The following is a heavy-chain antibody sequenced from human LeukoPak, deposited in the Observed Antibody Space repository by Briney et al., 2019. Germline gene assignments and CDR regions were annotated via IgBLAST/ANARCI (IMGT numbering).Heavy chain of an antibody. CDR3: ARARYSYAAGAFDI. V-gene: IGHV3-21*01. D-gene: IGHD5-18*01. Sequence: GSLRLSCAASGFTFSSYSMNWVRQAPGKGLEWVSSISSSSSYIYYADSVKGRFTISRDNAKNSLYLQMNSLGAEDTAVYYCARARYSYAAGAFDIWGQGTMVTVSS. CDR1: GFTFSSYS. J-gene: IGHJ3*02. CDR2: ISSSSSYI.